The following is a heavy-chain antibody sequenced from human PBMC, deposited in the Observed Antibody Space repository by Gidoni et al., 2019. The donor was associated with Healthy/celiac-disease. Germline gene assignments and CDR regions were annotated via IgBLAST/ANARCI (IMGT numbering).Heavy chain of an antibody. CDR2: INPNSGGT. CDR3: ARALPGNEGYCSSTSCYEGDYYYMDV. D-gene: IGHD2-2*01. Sequence: QVQLVQSGAEVKKPGASVKVSCKASGYTFTGYYMHWVRQAPGQGLEWMGWINPNSGGTNYAQKFQGRVTMTRDTSISTAYMELSRLRSDDTAVYYCARALPGNEGYCSSTSCYEGDYYYMDVWGKGTTVTVSS. J-gene: IGHJ6*03. V-gene: IGHV1-2*02. CDR1: GYTFTGYY.